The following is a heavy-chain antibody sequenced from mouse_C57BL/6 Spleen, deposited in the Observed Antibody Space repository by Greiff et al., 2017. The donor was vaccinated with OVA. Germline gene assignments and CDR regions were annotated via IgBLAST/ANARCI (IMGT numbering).Heavy chain of an antibody. CDR3: ARQIYDGYSYAMDY. Sequence: VKVVESGAELVRPGTSVKMSCKASGYTFTNYWIGWAKQRPGHGLEWIGDIYPGGGYTNYNEKFKGKATLTADKSSSTAYMQFSSLTSEDSAIYYCARQIYDGYSYAMDYWGQGTSVTVSS. CDR2: IYPGGGYT. V-gene: IGHV1-63*01. D-gene: IGHD2-3*01. CDR1: GYTFTNYW. J-gene: IGHJ4*01.